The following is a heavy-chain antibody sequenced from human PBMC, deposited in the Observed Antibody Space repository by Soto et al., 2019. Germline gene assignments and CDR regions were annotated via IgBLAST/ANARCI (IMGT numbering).Heavy chain of an antibody. CDR1: GYTFTGYY. CDR2: INPNSGAT. J-gene: IGHJ4*02. CDR3: ARSRLTDYSIDY. D-gene: IGHD4-4*01. Sequence: ASVKVSCKPSGYTFTGYYIHCVRQAPGQGLEWMGWINPNSGATNYALKFQGRVTMTRDTSISAAYMELNSLTSDDTAVYYCARSRLTDYSIDYWGQGTLVTVS. V-gene: IGHV1-2*02.